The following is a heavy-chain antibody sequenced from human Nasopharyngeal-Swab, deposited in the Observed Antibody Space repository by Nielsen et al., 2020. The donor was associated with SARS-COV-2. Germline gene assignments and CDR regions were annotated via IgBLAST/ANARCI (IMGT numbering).Heavy chain of an antibody. V-gene: IGHV4-39*01. D-gene: IGHD3-22*01. CDR1: GGSFSSSTYY. CDR3: ARARITMIVVVNAFDI. Sequence: SETLSLTCTVSGGSFSSSTYYWGWIRQPPGTGLEWIGSIYYSGTTYYNPSLKSRVTISVDTSKNQFSLKLSSVTAADTAVYYCARARITMIVVVNAFDIWGQGTMVTVPS. J-gene: IGHJ3*02. CDR2: IYYSGTT.